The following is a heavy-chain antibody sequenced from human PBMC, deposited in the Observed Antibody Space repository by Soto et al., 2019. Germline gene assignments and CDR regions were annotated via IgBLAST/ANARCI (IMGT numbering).Heavy chain of an antibody. CDR1: SGSISTSNW. V-gene: IGHV4-4*02. CDR3: ARGNRDYYYYMDV. CDR2: IYRSGST. Sequence: QVQLQESGPGLVKPSGTLSLTCAVSSGSISTSNWWSWVRQPPGKGLEWIGEIYRSGSTNYNPSLKSRVTISVDKSKNQFSLKLSSVTAAATAVYYCARGNRDYYYYMDVWGKGTTVTVSS. D-gene: IGHD3-10*01. J-gene: IGHJ6*03.